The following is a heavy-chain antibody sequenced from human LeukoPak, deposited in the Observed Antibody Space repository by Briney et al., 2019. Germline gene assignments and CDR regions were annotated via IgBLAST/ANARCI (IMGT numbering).Heavy chain of an antibody. CDR1: GGSLSSYY. Sequence: SETLSLTCTVSGGSLSSYYWSWIPQPPGKGLEGIGYIYYSGSTNYNPSLTSRVTISVDTSKNQFSLKLSSVTAADTAVYYCARDCSSTSSNGMDVWGQGTTVTVSS. D-gene: IGHD2-2*01. V-gene: IGHV4-59*01. CDR3: ARDCSSTSSNGMDV. J-gene: IGHJ6*02. CDR2: IYYSGST.